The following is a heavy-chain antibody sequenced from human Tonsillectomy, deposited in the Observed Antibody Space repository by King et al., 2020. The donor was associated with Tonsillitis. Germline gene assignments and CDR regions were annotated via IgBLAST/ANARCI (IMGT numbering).Heavy chain of an antibody. CDR1: GGSISSSNW. CDR3: AIGVQYYDFWSGYCWFDP. D-gene: IGHD3-3*01. J-gene: IGHJ5*02. Sequence: QLQESGPGLVKPSGTLSLTCAVSGGSISSSNWWSWVRQPPGKGLEWIGEIYHSGSTNYNPSLKSRVTISVDKSHNQLSLKLSSVTAADTAVYYCAIGVQYYDFWSGYCWFDPWGQGTLVTVSS. V-gene: IGHV4-4*02. CDR2: IYHSGST.